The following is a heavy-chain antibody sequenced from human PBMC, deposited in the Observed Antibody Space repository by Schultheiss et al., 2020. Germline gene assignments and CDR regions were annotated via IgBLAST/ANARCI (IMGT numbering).Heavy chain of an antibody. CDR1: GGSISSYY. D-gene: IGHD5-12*01. CDR2: IYYSGST. CDR3: ARVSYSGYDKFDY. V-gene: IGHV4-39*07. J-gene: IGHJ4*02. Sequence: SETLSLTCTVSGGSISSYYWGWIRQPPGKGLEWIGSIYYSGSTYYNPSLKSRVTISVDTSKNQFSLKLSSVTAEDTAVYYCARVSYSGYDKFDYWGQGTLVTVSS.